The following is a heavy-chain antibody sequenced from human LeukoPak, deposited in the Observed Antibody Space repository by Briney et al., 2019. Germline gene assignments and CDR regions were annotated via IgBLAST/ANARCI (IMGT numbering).Heavy chain of an antibody. J-gene: IGHJ4*02. V-gene: IGHV1-46*01. D-gene: IGHD6-13*01. CDR1: GYTFTSYY. CDR2: INPSGGST. CDR3: ARDPAAAADNWEYYFDY. Sequence: ASVKVSCKASGYTFTSYYMHWVRQAPGQGLELMGIINPSGGSTSYAQKFQGRVTMTRDTSTSTVYMELSSLRPEDTAVYYCARDPAAAADNWEYYFDYWGQGTLVTVS.